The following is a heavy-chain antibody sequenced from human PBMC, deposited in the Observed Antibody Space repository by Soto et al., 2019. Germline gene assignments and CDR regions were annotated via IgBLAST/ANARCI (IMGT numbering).Heavy chain of an antibody. J-gene: IGHJ4*02. D-gene: IGHD1-26*01. V-gene: IGHV3-23*01. CDR1: GFTFKTYV. CDR3: AKKLGPVDGRKVPPDY. Sequence: HPGGSLRLSCAASGFTFKTYVMSWVRQAPGKGLEWVSEIRGNRANTYYADSVKGRFTISRDNSKNTLYLQMNSLRADDTAVYYCAKKLGPVDGRKVPPDYWGQGTLVTVSS. CDR2: IRGNRANT.